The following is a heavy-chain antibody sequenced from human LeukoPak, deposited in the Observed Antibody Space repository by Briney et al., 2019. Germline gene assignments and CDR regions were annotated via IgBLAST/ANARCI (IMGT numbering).Heavy chain of an antibody. CDR1: GFTFSSYS. CDR3: ARGRSAGPFDY. J-gene: IGHJ4*02. Sequence: QPGGSLRLSCAASGFTFSSYSMNWVRQAPGKGLEWVSYISSGSSTIYYADSVKGRFTISRDNAKNSLYLQMNSLRAEDTAVYYRARGRSAGPFDYWGQGTLVTVSS. CDR2: ISSGSSTI. V-gene: IGHV3-48*01. D-gene: IGHD6-13*01.